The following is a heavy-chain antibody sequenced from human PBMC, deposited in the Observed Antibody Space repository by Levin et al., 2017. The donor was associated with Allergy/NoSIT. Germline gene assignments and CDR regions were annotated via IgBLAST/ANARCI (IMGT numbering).Heavy chain of an antibody. CDR2: IYSGCST. Sequence: GGSLRLSCAASGFTVSNNYMTWVRQAPGKGLEWVSLIYSGCSTYYADSVKGRFTISRDNSRNTVYLQMNNLRAEDKAVYYSARNLPVTDLGYWGQGSRVSVSS. D-gene: IGHD1-14*01. CDR1: GFTVSNNY. V-gene: IGHV3-53*01. CDR3: ARNLPVTDLGY. J-gene: IGHJ4*02.